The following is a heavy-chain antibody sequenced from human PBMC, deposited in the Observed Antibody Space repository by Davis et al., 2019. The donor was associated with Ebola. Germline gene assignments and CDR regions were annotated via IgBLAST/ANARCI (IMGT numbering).Heavy chain of an antibody. J-gene: IGHJ4*02. Sequence: SQTLSLTCAISGDSVSGNSGGWNWIRQSPSRGLEWLGRTYYWSKWYNDYTLSVKNRISINADTSKNQFSLQLNSVTPEDTAVYYCVRQRDELEKAFFDYWGQGTLVTVSS. CDR3: VRQRDELEKAFFDY. D-gene: IGHD3-3*01. V-gene: IGHV6-1*01. CDR1: GDSVSGNSGG. CDR2: TYYWSKWYN.